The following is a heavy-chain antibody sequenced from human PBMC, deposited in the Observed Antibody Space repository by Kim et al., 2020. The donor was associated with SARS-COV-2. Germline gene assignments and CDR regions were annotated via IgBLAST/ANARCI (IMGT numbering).Heavy chain of an antibody. D-gene: IGHD3-3*01. V-gene: IGHV4-31*03. CDR2: IYYSGST. J-gene: IGHJ6*02. Sequence: SETLSLTCTVSGGSISSGGYYWSWIRQHPGKGLEWIGYIYYSGSTYYNPSLKSRVTISVDTSKNQFSLKLSSVTAADTAVYYCATSWYYDFWSGSRYGMDVWGQGTTVTVSS. CDR3: ATSWYYDFWSGSRYGMDV. CDR1: GGSISSGGYY.